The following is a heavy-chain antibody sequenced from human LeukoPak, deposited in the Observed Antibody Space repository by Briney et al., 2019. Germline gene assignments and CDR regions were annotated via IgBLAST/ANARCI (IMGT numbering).Heavy chain of an antibody. CDR3: ASVGQLPTKTFDP. J-gene: IGHJ5*02. CDR1: GGSISSYY. CDR2: ISTSGST. Sequence: SETLSLACTVSGGSISSYYWSWIRQPAGKGLESIGHISTSGSTNYNPSLKSRVTISVDTSKNQFSLKLSSVTAADTAVYYCASVGQLPTKTFDPWGQGTLVTVSS. V-gene: IGHV4-4*07. D-gene: IGHD6-6*01.